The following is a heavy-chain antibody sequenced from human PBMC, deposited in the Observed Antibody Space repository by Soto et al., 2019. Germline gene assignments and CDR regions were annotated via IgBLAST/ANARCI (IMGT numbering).Heavy chain of an antibody. CDR2: IIPIFGTA. CDR3: VREIRCAGDCYPAAFDI. D-gene: IGHD2-21*02. CDR1: GGTFSSYA. Sequence: QVQLVQSGAEVKKPGSSVKVSCKASGGTFSSYAISWVRQAPGQGLEWMGGIIPIFGTANYAQKFQGRVTITADESTSTAYMELSSLRSEDTAVYYCVREIRCAGDCYPAAFDIWGQGTMVTVSS. J-gene: IGHJ3*02. V-gene: IGHV1-69*12.